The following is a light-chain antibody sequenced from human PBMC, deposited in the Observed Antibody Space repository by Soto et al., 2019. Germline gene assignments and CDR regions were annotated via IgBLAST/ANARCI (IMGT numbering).Light chain of an antibody. V-gene: IGKV3-15*01. CDR2: DTS. CDR3: QPYNNWPLT. J-gene: IGKJ4*01. Sequence: TQSPAPLSVSPGDVVAPSCGPSQGIGDTLAGYQHKPGQTFRLLIYDTSTRANGVPARFSGSRSGPEFTLTINRLQSVDFAIYYCQPYNNWPLTFGGGTKVDIK. CDR1: QGIGDT.